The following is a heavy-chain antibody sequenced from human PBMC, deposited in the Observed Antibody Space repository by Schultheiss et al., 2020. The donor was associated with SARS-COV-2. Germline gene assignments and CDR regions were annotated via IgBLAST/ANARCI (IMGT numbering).Heavy chain of an antibody. CDR1: GGTFSSYG. J-gene: IGHJ5*02. V-gene: IGHV1-18*01. CDR2: ISAYNGNT. Sequence: ASVKVSCKASGGTFSSYGISWVRQAPGQGLEWMGWISAYNGNTNYAQKLQGRVTMTTDTSTSTAYMELRSLRSDDTAVYYCARGGRAVVIAIRRVGLWFDPWGQGTLVTVSS. CDR3: ARGGRAVVIAIRRVGLWFDP. D-gene: IGHD2-21*01.